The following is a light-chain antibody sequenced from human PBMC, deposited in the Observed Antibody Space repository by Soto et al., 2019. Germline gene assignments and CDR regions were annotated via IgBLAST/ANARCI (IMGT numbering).Light chain of an antibody. CDR3: QQYSFYPFT. J-gene: IGKJ4*01. CDR1: QSISSW. CDR2: KAS. Sequence: DIPMTQSPSTLSASVGDRVTITCRASQSISSWLAWYQQKPGKAPKSLIYKASSLESGVPSRLSGSGSGTEFTLTISSLQPDDFATYYCQQYSFYPFTFGGGTKVEIK. V-gene: IGKV1-5*03.